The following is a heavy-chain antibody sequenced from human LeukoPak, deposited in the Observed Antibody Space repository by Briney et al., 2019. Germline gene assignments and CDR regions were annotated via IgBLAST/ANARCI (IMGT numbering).Heavy chain of an antibody. D-gene: IGHD6-13*01. CDR2: MNPNSGNT. CDR1: GYTFTSYD. CDR3: ARGGSSSWYSPIPRPAIDY. J-gene: IGHJ4*02. Sequence: ASVKVFCKASGYTFTSYDINWVRQATGQGLEWMGWMNPNSGNTGYAQNFQGSVTITRNTSISTAYMELSSLRSEDTAVYYCARGGSSSWYSPIPRPAIDYWGQGTLVTVSS. V-gene: IGHV1-8*03.